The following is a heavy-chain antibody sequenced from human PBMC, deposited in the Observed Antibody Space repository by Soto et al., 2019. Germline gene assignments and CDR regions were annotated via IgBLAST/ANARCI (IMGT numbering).Heavy chain of an antibody. CDR1: GGSISSRSHY. CDR2: IYYSGRT. D-gene: IGHD3-22*01. V-gene: IGHV4-39*01. Sequence: QLQLQESGPRLVKPSETLSLTCSVSGGSISSRSHYWGWLRQSPGRGLEWLGSIYYSGRTYDNPSLKSRVTTSVDTSKSQFSLRLSSVTAADTAVYYCARLLYDSSGYYYFDYWGQGILVTVSS. CDR3: ARLLYDSSGYYYFDY. J-gene: IGHJ4*02.